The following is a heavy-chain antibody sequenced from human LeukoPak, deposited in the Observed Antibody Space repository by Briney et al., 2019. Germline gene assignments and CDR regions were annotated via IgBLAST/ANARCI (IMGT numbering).Heavy chain of an antibody. CDR3: ARANHRYFDWLDYYYYMDV. J-gene: IGHJ6*03. CDR2: IYYSGST. Sequence: SETLSLTCTVSGGSISSSSYYWGWLRQPPGTGLEWIGSIYYSGSTYYNPSLKSRVTISVDTSKNQFSLKLSSVTAADTAVYYCARANHRYFDWLDYYYYMDVWGKGTTVTISS. V-gene: IGHV4-39*01. D-gene: IGHD3-9*01. CDR1: GGSISSSSYY.